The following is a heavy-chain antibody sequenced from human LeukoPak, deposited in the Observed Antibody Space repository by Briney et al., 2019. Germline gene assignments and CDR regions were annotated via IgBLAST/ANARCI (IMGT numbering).Heavy chain of an antibody. CDR1: GFTFDDYA. J-gene: IGHJ4*02. Sequence: PGRSLRLSCAASGFTFDDYAMHWVRQAPGKGLEWVSGISWNSGSIGYADSVKGRFTISRDNAKNSLYLQMNSLRAEDTAVYYCAKGASMTTVTTPDYWGQGTLVTVSS. V-gene: IGHV3-9*01. D-gene: IGHD4-17*01. CDR3: AKGASMTTVTTPDY. CDR2: ISWNSGSI.